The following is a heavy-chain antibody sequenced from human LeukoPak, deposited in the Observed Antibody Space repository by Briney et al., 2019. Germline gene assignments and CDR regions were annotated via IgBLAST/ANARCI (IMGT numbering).Heavy chain of an antibody. CDR1: GFTFSRYG. D-gene: IGHD2-15*01. J-gene: IGHJ5*02. CDR2: ISYDGSNK. Sequence: PGGSLRLSCAASGFTFSRYGMHWVRQAPGKGLEWLAFISYDGSNKYYADSVKGRFIISRDNSKNTLYLQMNSLRAEDTAVYYCAKNGIVVVVPTNWFDPRGQGTLVTVSS. CDR3: AKNGIVVVVPTNWFDP. V-gene: IGHV3-30*18.